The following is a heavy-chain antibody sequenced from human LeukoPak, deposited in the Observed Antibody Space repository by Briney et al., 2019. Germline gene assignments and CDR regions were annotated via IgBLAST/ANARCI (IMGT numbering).Heavy chain of an antibody. Sequence: GGSLRLSCAASGFTFSNNSMNWDRQAPGKGLEWVSSISSSSSYIFYADSVKGRFTISRENAKTSLYLQMNSLRAGDTAVYYCARRARGYSGYYFDYWGQGTLVTVSS. CDR3: ARRARGYSGYYFDY. D-gene: IGHD5-12*01. V-gene: IGHV3-21*01. J-gene: IGHJ4*02. CDR1: GFTFSNNS. CDR2: ISSSSSYI.